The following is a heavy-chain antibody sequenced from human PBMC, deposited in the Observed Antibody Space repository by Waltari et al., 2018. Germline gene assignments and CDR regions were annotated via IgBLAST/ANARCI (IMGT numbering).Heavy chain of an antibody. CDR3: AKDPHFYYYYFMDV. CDR2: ISDDGLKQ. J-gene: IGHJ6*02. V-gene: IGHV3-30*18. Sequence: QVQLNESGGGMVQPGNSLRLSCEATGFIFSKYGMHWVRQAPGKGLEWVAVISDDGLKQYYADSVKGRFTISRDNSKNRLYLQMKSLRVEDTGVYYCAKDPHFYYYYFMDVWGQGTTVTVS. CDR1: GFIFSKYG. D-gene: IGHD3-3*02.